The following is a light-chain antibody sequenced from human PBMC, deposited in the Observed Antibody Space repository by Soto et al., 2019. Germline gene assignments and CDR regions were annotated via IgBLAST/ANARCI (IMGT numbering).Light chain of an antibody. V-gene: IGKV3-20*01. Sequence: EIVLTQSPGTLSLSPGERATFSCRASQSVKSNLLAWYQQKPGQAPRLLIYGASSRATGIPDRFSGAGSGTDFTLTISRLEPEDFAMYYCQQYESSPLMYTFGQGTKLEIK. CDR2: GAS. CDR1: QSVKSNL. J-gene: IGKJ2*01. CDR3: QQYESSPLMYT.